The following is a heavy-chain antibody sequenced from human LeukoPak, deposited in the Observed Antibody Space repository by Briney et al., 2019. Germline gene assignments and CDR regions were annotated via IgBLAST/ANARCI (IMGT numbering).Heavy chain of an antibody. CDR2: LRYDGSNK. CDR1: GFTFSSYG. V-gene: IGHV3-30*02. Sequence: GGSLRLSCAASGFTFSSYGMHWVRQAPGKGLEWVAFLRYDGSNKYYADSVKGRFTISRDNSKNPLYLQMNSLRAEDTAVYYCARSPTYYYGMDVWGQGTTVTVSS. J-gene: IGHJ6*02. CDR3: ARSPTYYYGMDV.